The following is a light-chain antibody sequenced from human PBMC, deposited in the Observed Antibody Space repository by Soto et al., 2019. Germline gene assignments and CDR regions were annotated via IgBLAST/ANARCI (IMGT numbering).Light chain of an antibody. CDR1: SRDIGTSNL. V-gene: IGLV2-23*02. CDR2: EVT. Sequence: QSVLTQPASVSGSPGQSITISCTGTSRDIGTSNLVSWYQQYPGKAPKLMIYEVTKRPSGISYRFSGSKSGNTASLTISGLQPEDEADCYCYSFTGISTSLFVFGTGTKLTVL. J-gene: IGLJ1*01. CDR3: YSFTGISTSLFV.